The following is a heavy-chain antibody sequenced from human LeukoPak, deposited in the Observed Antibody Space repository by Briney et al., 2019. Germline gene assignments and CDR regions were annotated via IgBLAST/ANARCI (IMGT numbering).Heavy chain of an antibody. V-gene: IGHV3-23*01. CDR1: GFTFSSYG. Sequence: GGSLRLSCAASGFTFSSYGMSWVRQAPGKGLEWVSAITGSGGSTYYADSVKGRFTISRDNSKNTMFLQMNSLRAEDTAVYYCAKVPTGYSSGWPSYYYYMDVWGKGTTVTISS. CDR2: ITGSGGST. CDR3: AKVPTGYSSGWPSYYYYMDV. D-gene: IGHD6-19*01. J-gene: IGHJ6*03.